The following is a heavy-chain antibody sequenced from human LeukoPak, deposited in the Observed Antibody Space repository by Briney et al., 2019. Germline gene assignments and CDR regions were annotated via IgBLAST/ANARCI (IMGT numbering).Heavy chain of an antibody. CDR2: VYYTGST. CDR1: GGSISNKY. Sequence: SETLSLTCSLSGGSISNKYWSWIRQAPGKGLEWIGYVYYTGSTSYNPSLKSRVTISLDTSKKQFFLTLTSVTAADTAVYYCAGARKQWLCLNIWGQGTMVTVSS. J-gene: IGHJ3*02. D-gene: IGHD6-19*01. V-gene: IGHV4-59*08. CDR3: AGARKQWLCLNI.